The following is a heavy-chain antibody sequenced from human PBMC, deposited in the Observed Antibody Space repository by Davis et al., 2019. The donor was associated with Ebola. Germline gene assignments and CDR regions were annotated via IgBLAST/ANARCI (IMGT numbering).Heavy chain of an antibody. Sequence: KVSCKGSGYTFSAYWIGWVRQMPGKGLEWMGRIDPSDSYSNYSPSFQGHVTISAAKSISTAYLQWSSLKASDTAMYYCASASADTGTYFYYGMDVWGQGTTVTVSS. V-gene: IGHV5-10-1*01. CDR2: IDPSDSYS. CDR3: ASASADTGTYFYYGMDV. D-gene: IGHD1-7*01. CDR1: GYTFSAYW. J-gene: IGHJ6*02.